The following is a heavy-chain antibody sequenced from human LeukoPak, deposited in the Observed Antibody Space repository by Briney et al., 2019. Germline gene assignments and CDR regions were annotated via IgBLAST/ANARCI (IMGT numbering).Heavy chain of an antibody. CDR1: GASISSSSYY. Sequence: SETLSLTCTVSGASISSSSYYWAWIRQPPGKGLEWIGNIYYSGSTYYNPSLKSRVTISVDTSKNQFSLKLSSVTAADTAVYYCARGMEEGSDFDIWGQGTMVTVSS. J-gene: IGHJ3*02. D-gene: IGHD1-1*01. CDR2: IYYSGST. V-gene: IGHV4-39*07. CDR3: ARGMEEGSDFDI.